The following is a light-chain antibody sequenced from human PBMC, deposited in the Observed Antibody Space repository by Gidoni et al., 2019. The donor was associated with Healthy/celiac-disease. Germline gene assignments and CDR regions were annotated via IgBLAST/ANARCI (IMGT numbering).Light chain of an antibody. CDR3: QSYDSSLSAWV. CDR2: GNS. V-gene: IGLV1-40*01. J-gene: IGLJ3*02. Sequence: QSVLPQPPSVSGAPGQRVTISCTGSSSNIGAGYDVHWYPQLPGTAPKLLIYGNSNRPSGVPDRFSGSKSGTSASLAITGLQAEDEADYYCQSYDSSLSAWVFGGGTKLTVL. CDR1: SSNIGAGYD.